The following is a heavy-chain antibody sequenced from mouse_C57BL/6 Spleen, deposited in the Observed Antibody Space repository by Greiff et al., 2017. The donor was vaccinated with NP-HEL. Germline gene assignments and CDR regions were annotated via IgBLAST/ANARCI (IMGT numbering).Heavy chain of an antibody. CDR1: GYTFTDYN. J-gene: IGHJ3*01. D-gene: IGHD1-1*01. Sequence: DVKLQESGPELVKPGASVKMSCKASGYTFTDYNMHWVKQSHGKSLEWIGYINPNNGGTSYNQKFKGKATLTVNKSSSTAYMELRSLTSEDSAVYYCARGYYGSSLWFAYWGQGTLVTVSA. CDR2: INPNNGGT. V-gene: IGHV1-22*01. CDR3: ARGYYGSSLWFAY.